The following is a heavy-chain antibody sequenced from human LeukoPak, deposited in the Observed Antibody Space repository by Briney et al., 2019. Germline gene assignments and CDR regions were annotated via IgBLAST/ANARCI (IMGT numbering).Heavy chain of an antibody. J-gene: IGHJ4*02. CDR2: IYYSGST. Sequence: SETLSLTCTVSGGSISSSSYYWGWIRQPPGKGLEWIGSIYYSGSTYYNPSLKSRVTISVDRSKNQFSLKLTSVTAADTAMYYCARDSITMPRGLVSWGQGTLVTISS. D-gene: IGHD3-10*01. CDR1: GGSISSSSYY. CDR3: ARDSITMPRGLVS. V-gene: IGHV4-39*07.